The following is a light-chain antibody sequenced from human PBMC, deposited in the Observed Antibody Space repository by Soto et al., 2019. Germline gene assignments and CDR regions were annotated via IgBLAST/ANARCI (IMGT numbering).Light chain of an antibody. CDR3: QQYEHWPLT. J-gene: IGKJ5*01. Sequence: EIALTQAPGTLSLSPGERATLSCKSSQSVSNTYLAWYQQKPGQAPRLLIYGATNRATGIPDRFIGSGSGTDFTLTVTSLQTEELAVYYCQQYEHWPLTLCRGTRLEIK. CDR1: QSVSNTY. CDR2: GAT. V-gene: IGKV3-20*01.